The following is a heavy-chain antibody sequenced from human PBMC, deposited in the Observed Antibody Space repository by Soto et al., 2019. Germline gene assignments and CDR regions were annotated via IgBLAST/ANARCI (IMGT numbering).Heavy chain of an antibody. CDR2: IYYSGST. V-gene: IGHV4-59*01. CDR3: ARGRGGYFDL. CDR1: GGSISSYY. J-gene: IGHJ2*01. Sequence: QVQLQESGPGLVKPSETLSLTCTVSGGSISSYYWSWIRQPPGKGLEWIGYIYYSGSTNYNPSLKSRVTISVDTSNNQFSLKLSSVTAADTAVYYCARGRGGYFDLWGRGTLVTVSS.